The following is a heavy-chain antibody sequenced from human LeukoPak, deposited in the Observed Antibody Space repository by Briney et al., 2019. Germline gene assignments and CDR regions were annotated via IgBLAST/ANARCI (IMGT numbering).Heavy chain of an antibody. J-gene: IGHJ4*02. CDR3: AKEGRRTFLETPRALDY. Sequence: HPGGSLRLSCAASGFTVSSNYMIWVRQAPGKGLEWVSVIYSGGSTYYADSVKGRFTISRDNSKNTLYLQMNSLRAEDTAVYYCAKEGRRTFLETPRALDYWGQGTLVTVSS. CDR1: GFTVSSNY. CDR2: IYSGGST. V-gene: IGHV3-53*01. D-gene: IGHD3-3*01.